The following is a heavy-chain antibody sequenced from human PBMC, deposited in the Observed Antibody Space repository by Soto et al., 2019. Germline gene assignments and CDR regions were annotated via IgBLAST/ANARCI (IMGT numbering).Heavy chain of an antibody. J-gene: IGHJ4*02. CDR2: MNPDGSAI. CDR1: GFTFSSSW. D-gene: IGHD2-15*01. CDR3: VTGWSEY. Sequence: PGGSLRLSCVVSGFTFSSSWMHWVRQGPGKGLVWVSRMNPDGSAINYADSVKGRFTTSRDNAKNILYLQMNSPRAEDTALYYCVTGWSEYRCQGTLVTVFS. V-gene: IGHV3-74*01.